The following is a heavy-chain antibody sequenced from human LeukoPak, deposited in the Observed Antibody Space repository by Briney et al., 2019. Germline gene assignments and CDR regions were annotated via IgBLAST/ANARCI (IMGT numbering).Heavy chain of an antibody. J-gene: IGHJ2*01. V-gene: IGHV4-34*01. Sequence: PGGSLRLSCAASGFTFSSYWMTWIRQSPGKGLEWIGEISFSGGVTYNPSLKSRVSISVDTSKNQFSLKVTSVTAADTAVYHCARDHPPQPERNIAVAEPWYFDLWGRGTLVTVSS. CDR1: GFTFSSYW. CDR2: ISFSGGV. D-gene: IGHD6-19*01. CDR3: ARDHPPQPERNIAVAEPWYFDL.